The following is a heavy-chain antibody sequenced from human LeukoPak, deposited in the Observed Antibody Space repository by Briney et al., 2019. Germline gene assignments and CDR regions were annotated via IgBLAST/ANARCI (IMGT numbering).Heavy chain of an antibody. D-gene: IGHD6-13*01. CDR3: ARGQWSSSWYDY. CDR2: INPNSGGT. V-gene: IGHV1-2*02. Sequence: ASVKVSCKASGYTFTGYYMHWVRQAPGQGLGWMGWINPNSGGTNYAQKFQGRVTMTRDTSISTAYMELSRLRSDDTAVYYCARGQWSSSWYDYWGQGTLVTVSS. J-gene: IGHJ4*02. CDR1: GYTFTGYY.